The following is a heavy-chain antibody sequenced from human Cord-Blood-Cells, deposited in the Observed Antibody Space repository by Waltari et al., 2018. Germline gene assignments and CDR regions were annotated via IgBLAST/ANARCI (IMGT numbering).Heavy chain of an antibody. CDR3: ARGPFLFDY. D-gene: IGHD3-3*02. V-gene: IGHV1-3*01. CDR2: INAGNGNT. Sequence: QVQLVQSGAEVKKPGASAKVSCKASGYTFTSYAMHWVRQAPGQRLEWMGWINAGNGNTKYSQKFQGRVTITRDTSASTAYMELSSLRSEDTAVYYCARGPFLFDYWGQGTLVTVSS. J-gene: IGHJ4*02. CDR1: GYTFTSYA.